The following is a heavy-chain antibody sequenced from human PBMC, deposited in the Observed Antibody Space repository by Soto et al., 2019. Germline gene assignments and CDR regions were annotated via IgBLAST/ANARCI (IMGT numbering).Heavy chain of an antibody. D-gene: IGHD3-22*01. V-gene: IGHV3-48*01. J-gene: IGHJ3*02. CDR3: ARGTFWTDYYDSSGYTIKSHAAFDI. Sequence: EVQLVESGGGLVQPGGSLRLSCAASGFTFSSYSMNWVRQAPGKGLEWVSYISSSSSTIYYADSVKCRFTISRDNPKNSLYLQMNSLRAEDTAVYYCARGTFWTDYYDSSGYTIKSHAAFDIWGQGTMVTVSS. CDR2: ISSSSSTI. CDR1: GFTFSSYS.